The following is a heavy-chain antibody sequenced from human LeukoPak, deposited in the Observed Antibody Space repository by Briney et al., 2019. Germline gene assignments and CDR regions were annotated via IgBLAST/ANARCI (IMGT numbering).Heavy chain of an antibody. D-gene: IGHD6-6*01. Sequence: GGSLRLSCAASGFTASSKYMSWVRQAPGKGLEWVSVIHSDGSTKYPDSVKGRFSISRDNSKNTIYLQMNSLTAEDSAVYFCATTSTDSSSSSYFYYGMDVWGQGTTVTVSS. V-gene: IGHV3-66*01. CDR1: GFTASSKY. CDR3: ATTSTDSSSSSYFYYGMDV. CDR2: IHSDGST. J-gene: IGHJ6*02.